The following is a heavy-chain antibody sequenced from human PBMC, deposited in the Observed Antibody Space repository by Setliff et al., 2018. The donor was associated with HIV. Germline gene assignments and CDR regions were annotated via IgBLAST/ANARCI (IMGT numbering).Heavy chain of an antibody. CDR1: GFTFSSSC. D-gene: IGHD3-16*01. CDR3: AMSGGIGNYHWDV. Sequence: GGSLRLYCVASGFTFSSSCMDWLRQAPGKGLEWVSYISYGSTYICQSDSVRGRFTISRVDAKKSLYLQMISLGAEDTAVYYCAMSGGIGNYHWDVWGKGTTVTVSS. J-gene: IGHJ6*03. V-gene: IGHV3-21*01. CDR2: ISYGSTYI.